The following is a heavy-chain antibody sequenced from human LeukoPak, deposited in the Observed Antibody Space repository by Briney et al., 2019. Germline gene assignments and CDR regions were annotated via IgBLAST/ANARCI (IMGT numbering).Heavy chain of an antibody. CDR1: GFTFSDVW. CDR2: IKSKTVGGTT. CDR3: TTDYCTSTTCYLTF. D-gene: IGHD2-2*01. Sequence: GGSLRLSCVGSGFTFSDVWMNWVRQAPGKGLEWVGRIKSKTVGGTTDYAAPVKDRFAVSRDDSKATLYLQMSSLKTEDTAVYYCTTDYCTSTTCYLTFWGQGILVTVSS. J-gene: IGHJ4*02. V-gene: IGHV3-15*07.